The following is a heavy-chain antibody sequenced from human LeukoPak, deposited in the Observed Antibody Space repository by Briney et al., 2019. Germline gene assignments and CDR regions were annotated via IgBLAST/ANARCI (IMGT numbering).Heavy chain of an antibody. J-gene: IGHJ4*02. CDR2: IKQDGSEK. Sequence: GGSLRLSCAASGFTFSSYAMSWVRQAPGKGLEWVANIKQDGSEKYYVDSVKGRFTISRDNAKNSLYLQMNSLRAEDTAVYYCASQSYGDDPYDYWGQGTLVTVSS. CDR1: GFTFSSYA. V-gene: IGHV3-7*01. D-gene: IGHD4-17*01. CDR3: ASQSYGDDPYDY.